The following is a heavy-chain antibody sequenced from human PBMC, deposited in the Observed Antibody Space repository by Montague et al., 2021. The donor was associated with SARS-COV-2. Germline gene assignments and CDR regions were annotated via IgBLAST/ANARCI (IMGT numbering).Heavy chain of an antibody. V-gene: IGHV4-59*08. D-gene: IGHD3-10*01. CDR1: GGSISSYY. CDR2: IYYSGST. CDR3: ARTYYCGSGVWFDP. Sequence: SETLSLTCTVSGGSISSYYWSWIRQPPGKGLEWIGYIYYSGSTNYNPSLKSRVTISVDTSKNQFSLKLSSVTAADTAVYYCARTYYCGSGVWFDPWGQGTLVTVSS. J-gene: IGHJ5*02.